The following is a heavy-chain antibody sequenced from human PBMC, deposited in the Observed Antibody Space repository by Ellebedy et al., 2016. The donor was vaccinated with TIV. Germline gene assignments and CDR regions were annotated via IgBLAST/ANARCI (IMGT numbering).Heavy chain of an antibody. V-gene: IGHV4-59*08. D-gene: IGHD3-10*01. J-gene: IGHJ4*02. CDR2: IYYSGST. Sequence: SETLSLTXTVSGGSISSYYWSWIRQPPGKGLEWIGYIYYSGSTNYNPSLKSRVTISVDTSKNQFSLKLSSVTAADTAVYYCARRQGSGSYFDYWGQGTLVTVSS. CDR3: ARRQGSGSYFDY. CDR1: GGSISSYY.